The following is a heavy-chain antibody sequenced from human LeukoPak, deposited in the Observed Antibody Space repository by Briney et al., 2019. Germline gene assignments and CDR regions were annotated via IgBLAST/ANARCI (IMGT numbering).Heavy chain of an antibody. V-gene: IGHV3-9*01. CDR2: INWNSGSL. D-gene: IGHD3-10*02. CDR1: GFTFDDYA. CDR3: AELGITMIGGV. Sequence: GGSLRLSCAASGFTFDDYAMHWVRQAPGKGLEWVSSINWNSGSLGYADSVKGRFTISRDNAKNSLYLQMNSLRAEDTAVYYCAELGITMIGGVWGKGTTVTISS. J-gene: IGHJ6*04.